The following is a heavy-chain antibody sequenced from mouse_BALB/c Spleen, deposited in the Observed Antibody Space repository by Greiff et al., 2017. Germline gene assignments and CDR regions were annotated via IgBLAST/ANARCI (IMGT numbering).Heavy chain of an antibody. CDR2: ISNGGGST. D-gene: IGHD4-1*01. CDR3: ARHGIGTGTGWYFDV. J-gene: IGHJ1*01. CDR1: GFTFSSYT. Sequence: EVKLMESGGGLVKPGGSLKLSCAASGFTFSSYTMSWVRQTPEKRLEWVAYISNGGGSTYYPDTVKGRFTISRDNAKNTLYLQMSSLKSEDTAMYYCARHGIGTGTGWYFDVWGAGTTVTVSS. V-gene: IGHV5-12-2*01.